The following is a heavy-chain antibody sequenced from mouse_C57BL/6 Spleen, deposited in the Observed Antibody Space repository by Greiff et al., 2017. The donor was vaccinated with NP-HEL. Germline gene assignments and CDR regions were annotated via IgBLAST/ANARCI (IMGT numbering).Heavy chain of an antibody. V-gene: IGHV5-16*01. Sequence: EVKVVESEGGLVQPGSSMKLSCTASGFTFSDYYMAWVRQVPEKGLEWVANINYDGSSTYYLDSLKSRFIISRDNAKNILYLQMSSLKSEDTATYYCAREGSNYVFDYWGQGTTLTVSS. CDR1: GFTFSDYY. D-gene: IGHD2-5*01. J-gene: IGHJ2*01. CDR2: INYDGSST. CDR3: AREGSNYVFDY.